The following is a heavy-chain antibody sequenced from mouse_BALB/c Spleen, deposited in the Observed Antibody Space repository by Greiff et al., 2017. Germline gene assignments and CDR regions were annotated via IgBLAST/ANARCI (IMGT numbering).Heavy chain of an antibody. D-gene: IGHD2-1*01. CDR3: ARPGGYGNYPYYFDY. V-gene: IGHV5-4*02. CDR1: GFTFSDYY. Sequence: EVKLVESGGGLVKPGGSLKLSCAASGFTFSDYYMYWVRQTPEKRLEWVATISDGGSYTYYPDSVKGRFTISRDNAKNNLYLQMSSLKSEDTAMYYCARPGGYGNYPYYFDYWGQGTTLTVSS. J-gene: IGHJ2*01. CDR2: ISDGGSYT.